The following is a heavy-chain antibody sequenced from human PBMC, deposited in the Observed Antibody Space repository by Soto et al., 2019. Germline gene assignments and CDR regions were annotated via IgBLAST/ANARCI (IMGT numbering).Heavy chain of an antibody. CDR1: GGSISSGGYY. D-gene: IGHD3-22*01. V-gene: IGHV4-31*03. J-gene: IGHJ4*02. Sequence: QVQLQESGPGLVKPSQTLSLTCTVSGGSISSGGYYWSWIRQHPGKGLEWIGYIYYSGSTYYNPSLKSRVTISVDTSKNQFSLKLSSVTAADTAVYYCARDCREYYYDSSGYYSSYFDYWGQGTLVTVSS. CDR2: IYYSGST. CDR3: ARDCREYYYDSSGYYSSYFDY.